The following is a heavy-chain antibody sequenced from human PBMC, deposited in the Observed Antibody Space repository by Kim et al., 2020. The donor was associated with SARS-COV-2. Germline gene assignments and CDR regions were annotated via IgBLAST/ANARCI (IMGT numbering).Heavy chain of an antibody. J-gene: IGHJ2*01. V-gene: IGHV1-18*01. D-gene: IGHD4-17*01. CDR1: GYTFTSYG. CDR3: ARESGGYGGSHKSYWYFDL. CDR2: ISAYNGNT. Sequence: ASVKVSCKASGYTFTSYGISWVRQAPGQGLEWMGWISAYNGNTNYAQKLQGRVTMTTDTSTSTAYMELRSLRSDDTAVYYCARESGGYGGSHKSYWYFDLWGRGTLVTVSS.